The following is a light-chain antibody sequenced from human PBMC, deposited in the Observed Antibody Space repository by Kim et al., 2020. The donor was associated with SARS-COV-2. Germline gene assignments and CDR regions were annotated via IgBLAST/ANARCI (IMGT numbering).Light chain of an antibody. V-gene: IGKV4-1*01. Sequence: DIVMAQSPDSLAVSLGERATINCKSSQSLLYNSNNKNYLAWYQQKPGQPPRLLIYWASTRESGVPDRFSGSGSGTDFTLTINSLHTEDVAVYYCQQYYSALVTFGGGTKV. CDR2: WAS. CDR3: QQYYSALVT. J-gene: IGKJ4*01. CDR1: QSLLYNSNNKNY.